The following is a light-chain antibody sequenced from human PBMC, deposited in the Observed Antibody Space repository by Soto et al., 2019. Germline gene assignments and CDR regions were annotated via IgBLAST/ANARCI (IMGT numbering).Light chain of an antibody. V-gene: IGLV2-8*01. CDR2: AVT. CDR3: TSYGGRDDTI. CDR1: SSDIGTYKY. Sequence: QSALTRPASVSGSPGQSITISCTGTSSDIGTYKYVSWFQHHPGKAPKLIIYAVTDRTSGVPDRFSGSKSGNTASLTVSGLQAEDEADYYCTSYGGRDDTIFGGGTKVTVL. J-gene: IGLJ2*01.